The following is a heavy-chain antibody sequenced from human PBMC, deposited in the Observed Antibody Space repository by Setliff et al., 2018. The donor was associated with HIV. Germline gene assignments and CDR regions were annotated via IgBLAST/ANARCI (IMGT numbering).Heavy chain of an antibody. J-gene: IGHJ1*01. CDR1: NVSINSYY. CDR2: IYSSGKT. Sequence: SETLSLTCTVSNVSINSYYWSWIRQPPGRALEWVGRIYSSGKTNYNPSLKSRLKMSMDTSKNQFSLMLNSVTAADTAVYFCARDPYCSGDGCFRYYQHWGRGTLVTVSS. D-gene: IGHD2-15*01. CDR3: ARDPYCSGDGCFRYYQH. V-gene: IGHV4-4*07.